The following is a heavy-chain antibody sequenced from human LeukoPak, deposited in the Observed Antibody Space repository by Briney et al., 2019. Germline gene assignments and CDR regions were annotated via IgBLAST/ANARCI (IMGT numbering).Heavy chain of an antibody. D-gene: IGHD3-22*01. Sequence: PGGSLRLSCAASGFTFSSYGMNWVRQAPGKGLEWVSGIGVGGTTYYADSVKGRFTISRDTSKNTLYLQMNSLRVEDTAVYYCAKPQGYYHCWGQGPLLTVSS. V-gene: IGHV3-23*01. CDR1: GFTFSSYG. CDR2: IGVGGTT. CDR3: AKPQGYYHC. J-gene: IGHJ4*02.